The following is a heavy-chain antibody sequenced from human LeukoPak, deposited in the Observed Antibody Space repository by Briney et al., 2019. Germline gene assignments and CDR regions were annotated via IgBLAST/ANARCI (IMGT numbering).Heavy chain of an antibody. CDR1: GYTFTGYY. D-gene: IGHD3-10*01. V-gene: IGHV1-2*02. J-gene: IGHJ4*02. CDR3: ARTYYGSGSYLY. CDR2: INPNSGGT. Sequence: ASVKVSCKAPGYTFTGYYMHWVRQAPGQGLEWMGWINPNSGGTNYAQKFQGRVTMTRDTSISTAYMELSRLRSDDTAVYYCARTYYGSGSYLYWGQGTLVTVSS.